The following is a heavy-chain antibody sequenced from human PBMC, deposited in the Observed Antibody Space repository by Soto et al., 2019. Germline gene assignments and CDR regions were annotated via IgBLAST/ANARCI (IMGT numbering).Heavy chain of an antibody. D-gene: IGHD3-10*01. CDR1: GYTFTGYY. CDR3: AEESGSGMIYGFDP. Sequence: ASVKVSCKASGYTFTGYYMHWVRQAPGQGLEWMGWINPNSGGTNYAQKFQGRVTMTRDTSISTAYMELSRLRSDDTAVYYCAEESGSGMIYGFDPWGQGTLVNVSS. V-gene: IGHV1-2*02. J-gene: IGHJ5*02. CDR2: INPNSGGT.